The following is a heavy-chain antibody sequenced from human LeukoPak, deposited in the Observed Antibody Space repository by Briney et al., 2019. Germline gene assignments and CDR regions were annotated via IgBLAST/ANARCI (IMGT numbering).Heavy chain of an antibody. V-gene: IGHV4-39*01. CDR3: ARWIQLWCSSFDY. J-gene: IGHJ4*02. D-gene: IGHD5-18*01. CDR1: GYSISSSSYY. Sequence: PSETLSLTCTVSGYSISSSSYYWGRIRQPPGKGLEWIGSIYYSGSTYYTPSLKSRVTISVDTSKNQFSLKLSSVTTADTAIYYCARWIQLWCSSFDYWGQGTLVTASS. CDR2: IYYSGST.